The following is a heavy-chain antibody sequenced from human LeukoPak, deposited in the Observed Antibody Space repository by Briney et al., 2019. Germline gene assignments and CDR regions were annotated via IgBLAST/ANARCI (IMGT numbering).Heavy chain of an antibody. CDR1: GGSISSSY. V-gene: IGHV4-4*07. J-gene: IGHJ4*02. CDR2: IYTSGNT. D-gene: IGHD1-26*01. CDR3: ARDSGSYGVFDY. Sequence: SETLSLTCTVSGGSISSSYWSWIRKPAGKGVEWIGRIYTSGNTNYNPSLKSRVTMSVDTSKNQFSLKLNSVTAADTAVYYRARDSGSYGVFDYWGQGTLVTVSS.